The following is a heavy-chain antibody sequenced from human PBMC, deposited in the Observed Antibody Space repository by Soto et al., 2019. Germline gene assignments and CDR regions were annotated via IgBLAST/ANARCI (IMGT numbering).Heavy chain of an antibody. D-gene: IGHD1-1*01. CDR1: GGSISNYY. J-gene: IGHJ5*02. CDR2: IYKSGTT. V-gene: IGHV4-59*01. CDR3: AREVQYWFDP. Sequence: SETLSLTCSVSGGSISNYYWSWIRQPPGKGLEWIGYIYKSGTTSYNPSLKSRVTISIDTSKNQFSLRLSSVTAADTAVYYCAREVQYWFDPWGQGTLVTAPQ.